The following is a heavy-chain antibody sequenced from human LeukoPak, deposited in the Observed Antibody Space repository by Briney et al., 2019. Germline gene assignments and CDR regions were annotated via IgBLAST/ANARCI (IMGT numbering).Heavy chain of an antibody. CDR3: AKDGGPNYDSSGYYTDDAFDI. J-gene: IGHJ3*02. D-gene: IGHD3-22*01. Sequence: GGSLRLSCAASGFTFSSYGMSWVRQAPGKGLEWVSAISGGGRITYYADSVKGRFTISRDNSKNTLYLQMNSLRAEDTAVYYCAKDGGPNYDSSGYYTDDAFDIWGQGTMVTVSS. CDR1: GFTFSSYG. V-gene: IGHV3-23*01. CDR2: ISGGGRIT.